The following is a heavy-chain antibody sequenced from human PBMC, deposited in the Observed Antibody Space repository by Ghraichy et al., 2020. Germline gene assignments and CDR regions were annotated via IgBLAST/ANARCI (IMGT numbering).Heavy chain of an antibody. CDR1: GFTFSNAW. D-gene: IGHD3-16*02. CDR3: TTDQEEHMITFGGVIGFFDY. J-gene: IGHJ4*02. Sequence: GGSLRLSCAASGFTFSNAWMSWVRQAPGKGLEWVGRIKSITDGGTTDYAAPVKGRFTISRDDSKNTLYLQMNSLKTEDTAVYYCTTDQEEHMITFGGVIGFFDYWGQGTLVTVSS. CDR2: IKSITDGGTT. V-gene: IGHV3-15*01.